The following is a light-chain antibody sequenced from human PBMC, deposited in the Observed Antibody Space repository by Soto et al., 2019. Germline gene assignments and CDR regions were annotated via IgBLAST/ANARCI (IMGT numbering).Light chain of an antibody. J-gene: IGLJ1*01. Sequence: QSVLTQPPSVSVAPGQRVTISCTGSSSNIGAGYDVHWYQQLPGTAPKLLIYGNSNRPSGVPDRFSGSKSGTSASLAITGLQAEDEADYYCQSYDSSLSGLFGTGTKVTVL. CDR2: GNS. V-gene: IGLV1-40*01. CDR1: SSNIGAGYD. CDR3: QSYDSSLSGL.